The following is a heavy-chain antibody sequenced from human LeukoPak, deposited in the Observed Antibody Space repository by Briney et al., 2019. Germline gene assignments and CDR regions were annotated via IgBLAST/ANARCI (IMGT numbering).Heavy chain of an antibody. J-gene: IGHJ6*04. CDR3: VRGCSSSWYDV. CDR1: GGSISSYY. CDR2: IYYSGST. V-gene: IGHV4-59*12. D-gene: IGHD6-13*01. Sequence: PSETLSLTCTVSGGSISSYYWSWIRQPPGKGLEWIGYIYYSGSTNYNPSLKSRVTISIDTSKNQFSLKLSSVTAVDTAVYYCVRGCSSSWYDVWGKGATVTVSS.